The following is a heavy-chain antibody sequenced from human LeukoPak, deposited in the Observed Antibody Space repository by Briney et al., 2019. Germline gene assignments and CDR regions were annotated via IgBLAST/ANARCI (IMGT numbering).Heavy chain of an antibody. CDR3: ARGGTNGSLIY. CDR2: INSDGSSA. CDR1: RFIFSTNW. Sequence: GGSLRLSCAASRFIFSTNWMHWVRQAPGKGLVWVSRINSDGSSARYADSVKGRFTISRDNAKNTLYLQMNSLRAEDTALYYCARGGTNGSLIYWGQGTLVTVSS. D-gene: IGHD2-8*01. J-gene: IGHJ4*02. V-gene: IGHV3-74*01.